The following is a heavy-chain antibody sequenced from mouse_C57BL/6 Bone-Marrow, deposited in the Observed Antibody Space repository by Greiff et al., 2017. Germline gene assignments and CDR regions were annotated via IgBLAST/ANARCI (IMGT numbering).Heavy chain of an antibody. Sequence: VQLQQPGAELVMPGASVKLSCKASGYTFTSYWMHWVKQRPGQGLEWIGEIDPSDSYTNYNQKFKGKSTLTVDKSSSTAYMQRSSLTSEDSAVYDCAREGHYYYGPWFAYWGQGTLVTVSA. CDR3: AREGHYYYGPWFAY. J-gene: IGHJ3*01. CDR1: GYTFTSYW. V-gene: IGHV1-69*01. D-gene: IGHD1-1*01. CDR2: IDPSDSYT.